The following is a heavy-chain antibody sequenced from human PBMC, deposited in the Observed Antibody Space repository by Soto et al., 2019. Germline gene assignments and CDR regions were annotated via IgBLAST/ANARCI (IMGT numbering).Heavy chain of an antibody. CDR3: ASSLGPNWFDP. Sequence: GGSLRLSCAASGFTFFRSWMHWVRQAPGKGLVWVSRIDSDGTTTTYADSVKGRFTISRDNAKNTLYLQMNSLRAEDTAVYYCASSLGPNWFDPWGQGTLVTVSS. CDR2: IDSDGTTT. D-gene: IGHD1-26*01. CDR1: GFTFFRSW. J-gene: IGHJ5*02. V-gene: IGHV3-74*01.